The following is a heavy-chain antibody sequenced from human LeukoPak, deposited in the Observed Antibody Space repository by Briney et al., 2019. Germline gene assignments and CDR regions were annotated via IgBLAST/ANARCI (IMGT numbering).Heavy chain of an antibody. CDR3: ARGVATITQDSFDI. D-gene: IGHD1-26*01. V-gene: IGHV4-4*07. J-gene: IGHJ3*02. CDR1: GGSISNYY. Sequence: PSETLSLTCTVSGGSISNYYWSWIRQPAGKGLEWIGRIHSSGSTNYNPSLRSRVIMSVDTSKNQFSLRLRSVTAADTALYYCARGVATITQDSFDIWGLGAMVTVSS. CDR2: IHSSGST.